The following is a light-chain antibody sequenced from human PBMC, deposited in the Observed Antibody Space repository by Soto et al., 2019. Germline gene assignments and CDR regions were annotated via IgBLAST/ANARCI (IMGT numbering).Light chain of an antibody. V-gene: IGLV2-14*01. J-gene: IGLJ2*01. CDR3: SSYTAATTLV. CDR2: GVS. CDR1: SSDVGDYNY. Sequence: QSALTQPASVSGSPGQSITISCTGTSSDVGDYNYVSWDQQHPGKAPKLIIYGVSNPPSGISNRFSGSKSGNTASLTVSGLQAEDQADYYCSSYTAATTLVFGGGTKFTFL.